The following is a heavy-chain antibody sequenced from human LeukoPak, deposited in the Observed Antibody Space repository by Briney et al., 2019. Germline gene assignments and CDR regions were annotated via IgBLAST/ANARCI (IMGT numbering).Heavy chain of an antibody. CDR2: IHHSGNS. CDR3: TRGHWGLQS. J-gene: IGHJ5*02. V-gene: IGHV4-59*02. D-gene: IGHD7-27*01. Sequence: PSDTLSLTCTVSGASVTDYYWSWIRQSPGKGLEWISYIHHSGNSDYNPSLRSRVTTSLDTSKNQFSLNLISVTAADTAVYYCTRGHWGLQSWSQGTLVTVSS. CDR1: GASVTDYY.